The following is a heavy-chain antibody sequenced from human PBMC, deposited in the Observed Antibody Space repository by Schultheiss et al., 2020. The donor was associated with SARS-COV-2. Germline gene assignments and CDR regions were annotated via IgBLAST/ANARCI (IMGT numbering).Heavy chain of an antibody. CDR3: ARDLSDIVVVPAAIDWFDP. CDR1: GGSISSSSYY. D-gene: IGHD2-2*02. CDR2: IYYSGST. Sequence: SETLSLTCTVSGGSISSSSYYWGWIRQPPGKGLEWIGSIYYSGSTYYNPSLKSRVTISVDTSKNQFSLKLSSVTAADTAVYYCARDLSDIVVVPAAIDWFDPWGQGTLVTVSS. J-gene: IGHJ5*02. V-gene: IGHV4-39*07.